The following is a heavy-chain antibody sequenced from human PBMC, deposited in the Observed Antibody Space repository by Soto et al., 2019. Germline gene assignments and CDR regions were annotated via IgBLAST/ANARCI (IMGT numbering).Heavy chain of an antibody. V-gene: IGHV3-30*04. Sequence: SLRLSCSSSGFTFNNYIMHWVRQAPGKGLDWVAAISSDGSSTYYAESLKGRFTISRDNSKSTMYLQMDSLRSEDTAVYYCTKDRYSSPGRLYYHALYVWGQGTTVTVSS. CDR3: TKDRYSSPGRLYYHALYV. CDR2: ISSDGSST. CDR1: GFTFNNYI. D-gene: IGHD3-10*01. J-gene: IGHJ6*02.